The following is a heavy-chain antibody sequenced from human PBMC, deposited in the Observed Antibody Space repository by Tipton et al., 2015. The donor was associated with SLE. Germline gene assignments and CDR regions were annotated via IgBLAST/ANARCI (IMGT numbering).Heavy chain of an antibody. V-gene: IGHV4-61*02. CDR1: GDSISSGDYY. CDR2: MFGSAIR. Sequence: LRLSCTVSGDSISSGDYYWSWIRQPAGKGLEWIGSMFGSAIRDYKPSLKSRVTISLATSKNQFSLQLTSVTAADTAIYYCARRGSWWYFDLWGRGTLVTVSS. CDR3: ARRGSWWYFDL. J-gene: IGHJ2*01. D-gene: IGHD1-26*01.